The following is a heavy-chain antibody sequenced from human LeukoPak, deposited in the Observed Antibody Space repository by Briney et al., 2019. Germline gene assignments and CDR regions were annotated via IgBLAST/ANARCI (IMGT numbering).Heavy chain of an antibody. V-gene: IGHV4-34*01. D-gene: IGHD5-24*01. CDR3: SRGTDAYKCGNS. Sequence: KPSETLSLTCAVYGGSFSGYYWTWIRQPPRKGLEWIGEIHYSGRINYNPSLKSRVTISADTSNNHFSLKINSVTAADTAVYYCSRGTDAYKCGNSWGQGTLVTVS. CDR1: GGSFSGYY. CDR2: IHYSGRI. J-gene: IGHJ4*02.